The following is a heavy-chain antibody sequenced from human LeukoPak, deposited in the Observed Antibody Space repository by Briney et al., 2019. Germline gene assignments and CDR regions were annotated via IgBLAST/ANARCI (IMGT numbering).Heavy chain of an antibody. J-gene: IGHJ3*02. D-gene: IGHD3-3*01. CDR2: INPNSGGT. Sequence: ASVKVSCKASGYTFTGYYIHWLRQAPGQGLEWMGWINPNSGGTNSAQKFQGRVTMTRDTSITTAYMELSSLRSGDTAVYYCARDHDSWSGLYAFDIWGQGTVVSVSA. CDR3: ARDHDSWSGLYAFDI. V-gene: IGHV1-2*02. CDR1: GYTFTGYY.